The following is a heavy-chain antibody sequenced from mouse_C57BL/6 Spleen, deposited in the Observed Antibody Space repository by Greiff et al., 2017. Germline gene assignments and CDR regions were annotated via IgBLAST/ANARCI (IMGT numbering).Heavy chain of an antibody. Sequence: QVQLQQSGAELVMPGASVKLSCKASGYTFTSYWMHWVKQRPGQGLEWIGEIDPSDSYTNYNQKFKGKSTLTVDKSSSTAYMQLSSLTSEDSAVYYCARRTVGDFDYWGQGTTLTVSS. CDR2: IDPSDSYT. J-gene: IGHJ2*01. CDR1: GYTFTSYW. CDR3: ARRTVGDFDY. D-gene: IGHD1-1*01. V-gene: IGHV1-69*01.